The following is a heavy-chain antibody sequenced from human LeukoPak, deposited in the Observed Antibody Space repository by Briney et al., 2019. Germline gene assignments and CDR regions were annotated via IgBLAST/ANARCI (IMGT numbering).Heavy chain of an antibody. V-gene: IGHV3-48*03. D-gene: IGHD3-22*01. Sequence: PGGSLILSCAASGFSFSSYEMNWVRQAPGRGLEWVSYISSSGTTIYYADSVKGRFTISRDNAKNSLSLQMNSLRAEETAVYYCARDPNSYDSSGSTGVFDIWGQGTMVTVSS. J-gene: IGHJ3*02. CDR3: ARDPNSYDSSGSTGVFDI. CDR2: ISSSGTTI. CDR1: GFSFSSYE.